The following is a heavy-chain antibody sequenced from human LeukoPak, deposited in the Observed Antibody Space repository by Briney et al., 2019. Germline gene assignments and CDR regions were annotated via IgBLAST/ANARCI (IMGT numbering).Heavy chain of an antibody. V-gene: IGHV3-30*02. CDR3: ARDDSGPAY. CDR1: GFTFSSYG. CDR2: IRYDGSNK. Sequence: GGSLRLSCAASGFTFSSYGMHWVRQAPGKGLEWVAFIRYDGSNKYYADSVKGRFTISRDNSKNSLYLHMSSLTPEDTGLYYCARDDSGPAYWGQGTLVTVSS. J-gene: IGHJ4*02. D-gene: IGHD6-19*01.